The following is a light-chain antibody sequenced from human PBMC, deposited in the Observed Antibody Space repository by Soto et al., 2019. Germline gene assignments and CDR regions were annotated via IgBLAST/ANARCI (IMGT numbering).Light chain of an antibody. CDR3: AAWDDSLNGVV. J-gene: IGLJ2*01. CDR1: TSNIGRNT. CDR2: SNN. V-gene: IGLV1-44*01. Sequence: QSVLTQPPSASGTPGQRGTISCSGSTSNIGRNTVHWYQQLPGTAPKLLIYSNNQRPSGVPDRFSGSKSGTSASLAISGLQSEDEADYYCAAWDDSLNGVVFGGGTKLTVL.